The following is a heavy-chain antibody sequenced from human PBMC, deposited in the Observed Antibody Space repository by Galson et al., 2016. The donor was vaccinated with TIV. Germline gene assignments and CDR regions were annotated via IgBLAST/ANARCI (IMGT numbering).Heavy chain of an antibody. J-gene: IGHJ4*02. Sequence: SLRLSCAASGFTFGSYAMNWVRQAPGKGLEWVSSIGGSGGSPYYADSVKGRFTISRDSSKNTVFLQLNSLRAEDTAIYYCAKDRQWIPSTLDHWGQGNLVTVSS. CDR2: IGGSGGSP. CDR1: GFTFGSYA. D-gene: IGHD5-18*01. CDR3: AKDRQWIPSTLDH. V-gene: IGHV3-23*01.